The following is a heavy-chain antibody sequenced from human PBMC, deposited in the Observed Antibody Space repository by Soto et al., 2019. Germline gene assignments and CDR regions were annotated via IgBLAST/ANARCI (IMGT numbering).Heavy chain of an antibody. CDR2: IDPVDSYA. CDR3: ARIESIARNWFDP. J-gene: IGHJ5*02. V-gene: IGHV5-10-1*01. D-gene: IGHD6-13*01. CDR1: GFSFTNYW. Sequence: GGSLKISCSGSGFSFTNYWISWGRQMPWKGLEWMGNIDPVDSYANYSPSFQGHVTFSVDTSISTAYLQWSSLKASDTAMYFCARIESIARNWFDPWGQGTLVTVSS.